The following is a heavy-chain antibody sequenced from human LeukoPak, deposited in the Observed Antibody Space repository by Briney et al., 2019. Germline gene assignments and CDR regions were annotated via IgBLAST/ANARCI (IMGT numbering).Heavy chain of an antibody. CDR3: ARVLGYDSSGYYRGYFDY. V-gene: IGHV3-53*04. J-gene: IGHJ4*02. D-gene: IGHD3-22*01. CDR1: GFTVTNNY. Sequence: GGSLRLSCAASGFTVTNNYMSWVRQAPGXGLEWVSVIYSAGTTYYADSVKGRFTISRQNPENTLFLQMNSLRPEDTAVYYCARVLGYDSSGYYRGYFDYWGQGTLVTVSS. CDR2: IYSAGTT.